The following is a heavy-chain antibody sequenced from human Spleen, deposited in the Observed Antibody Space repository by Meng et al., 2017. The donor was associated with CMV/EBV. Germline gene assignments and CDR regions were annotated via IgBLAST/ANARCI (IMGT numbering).Heavy chain of an antibody. CDR1: GGSFSSYA. D-gene: IGHD2-2*02. Sequence: SVKVSCKASGGSFSSYAISWVRQAPGQGLEWMGGIIPIFGTANYAQKLQGRVTISTDESRSTAYMELSSLRSEDTAMYYCASVGFCSGTTCYTGDYSSRRHFEHWGQGTLVTVSS. V-gene: IGHV1-69*05. J-gene: IGHJ4*02. CDR3: ASVGFCSGTTCYTGDYSSRRHFEH. CDR2: IIPIFGTA.